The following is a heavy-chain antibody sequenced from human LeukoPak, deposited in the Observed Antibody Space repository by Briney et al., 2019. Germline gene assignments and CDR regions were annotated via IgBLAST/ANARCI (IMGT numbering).Heavy chain of an antibody. Sequence: PGGSLRLSCAASGFTFSSYAMSGVRQAPGKGLEWVSAISGSGGSTYYADSVKGRFTISRDNSKNTLYLQMNSLRTEDTAVYFCAKFEGATIPGWFNDYWGQGTLVTVSS. CDR2: ISGSGGST. V-gene: IGHV3-23*01. CDR3: AKFEGATIPGWFNDY. D-gene: IGHD3-10*01. CDR1: GFTFSSYA. J-gene: IGHJ4*02.